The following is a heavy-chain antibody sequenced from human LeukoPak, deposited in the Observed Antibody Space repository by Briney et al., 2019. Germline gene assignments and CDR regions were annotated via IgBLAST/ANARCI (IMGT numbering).Heavy chain of an antibody. Sequence: PSETLSLTCTVSGGSISSSTYYWGWIRQPPEKGLEWIGTIYYSGSTYYNPSLKSRVAISVDTSKNQFSLKLSSVTAADTAVYYCARLRGETARGYSGYDMNYYYYYYMDVWGEGTTVTVSS. CDR3: ARLRGETARGYSGYDMNYYYYYYMDV. CDR1: GGSISSSTYY. CDR2: IYYSGST. J-gene: IGHJ6*03. D-gene: IGHD5-12*01. V-gene: IGHV4-39*01.